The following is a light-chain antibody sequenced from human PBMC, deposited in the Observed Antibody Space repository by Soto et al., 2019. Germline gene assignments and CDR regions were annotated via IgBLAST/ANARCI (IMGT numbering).Light chain of an antibody. CDR1: QNIDTY. CDR2: AAS. V-gene: IGKV1-39*01. CDR3: QQSYSTPT. Sequence: DLQMTQSPSSLSASVGDRVTITCRASQNIDTYLNWYRQKPGEAPKLMIYAASRLQSGVPSRFSGSGSGTDFTLTISCLQPEDFATYSCQQSYSTPTFGQGTRLEIK. J-gene: IGKJ5*01.